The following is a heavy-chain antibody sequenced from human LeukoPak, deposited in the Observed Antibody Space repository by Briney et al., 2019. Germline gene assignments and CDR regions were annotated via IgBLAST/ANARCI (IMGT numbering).Heavy chain of an antibody. J-gene: IGHJ3*02. CDR1: GFTFSNYN. CDR2: ISTSGRAI. V-gene: IGHV3-48*02. Sequence: PGGSLRLSCAASGFTFSNYNINWVRQAPGKGLEWVSYISTSGRAIFYADSVKGRFTISRDNANNSLYLQMNSLRDEDTAVYYCARDGRPFDIWGQGTMVTVSS. CDR3: ARDGRPFDI.